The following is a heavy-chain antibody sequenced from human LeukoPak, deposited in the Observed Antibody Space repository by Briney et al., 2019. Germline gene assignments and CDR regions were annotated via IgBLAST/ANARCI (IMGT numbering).Heavy chain of an antibody. J-gene: IGHJ6*03. D-gene: IGHD2-2*01. Sequence: GPLRLSCAASGFTFSSYAMSWVRQAPGKGLEWVSAISGSGGSTYYADSVKGRFTISRDNSKNTLYLQMNSLRAEDTAVYYCAKVALGYCSSTSCSIYYYYYYMDVWGKGTTVTVSS. CDR1: GFTFSSYA. CDR2: ISGSGGST. V-gene: IGHV3-23*01. CDR3: AKVALGYCSSTSCSIYYYYYYMDV.